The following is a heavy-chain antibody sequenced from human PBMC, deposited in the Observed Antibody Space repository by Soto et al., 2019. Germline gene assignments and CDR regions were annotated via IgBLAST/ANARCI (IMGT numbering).Heavy chain of an antibody. J-gene: IGHJ6*02. CDR2: ISGSGGST. D-gene: IGHD2-8*01. V-gene: IGHV3-23*01. Sequence: GGSLILSCAASGFTFSSYAMSWVRQAPGKGLEWVSAISGSGGSTYYADSVKGRFTISRDNSKNTLYLQMNSLRAEDTAVYYCAKRKKYCTNGVCYFSHYYYGMDVWGQGTTVTVSS. CDR1: GFTFSSYA. CDR3: AKRKKYCTNGVCYFSHYYYGMDV.